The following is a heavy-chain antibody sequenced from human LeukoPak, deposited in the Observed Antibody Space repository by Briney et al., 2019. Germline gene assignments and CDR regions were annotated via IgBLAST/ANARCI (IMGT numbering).Heavy chain of an antibody. Sequence: GGSLRLSCAASGFTFTTYAMSWVRQAPGKGLEWVSTISDSGASTYYADSVKGRFTISRDNSKNTLYLQMNSLRAEDTAVYYCAKSHSVGYRGYFDYWGQGTMVTVSS. J-gene: IGHJ4*02. V-gene: IGHV3-23*01. CDR1: GFTFTTYA. CDR3: AKSHSVGYRGYFDY. CDR2: ISDSGAST. D-gene: IGHD5-12*01.